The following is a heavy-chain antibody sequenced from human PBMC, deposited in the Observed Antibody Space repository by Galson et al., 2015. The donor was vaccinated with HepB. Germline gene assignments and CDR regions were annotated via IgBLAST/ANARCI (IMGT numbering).Heavy chain of an antibody. CDR1: GFTFSSYA. J-gene: IGHJ4*02. CDR3: VKGYYDFWSGYYYYFDY. V-gene: IGHV3-64D*06. CDR2: ISSNGGST. D-gene: IGHD3-3*01. Sequence: SLRLSCAASGFTFSSYAMHWVRQAPGKGLEYVSAISSNGGSTYYADSVKGRFTISRDDSKNTLYLQMSSLRAEDTAVYYCVKGYYDFWSGYYYYFDYWGQGTLVTVSS.